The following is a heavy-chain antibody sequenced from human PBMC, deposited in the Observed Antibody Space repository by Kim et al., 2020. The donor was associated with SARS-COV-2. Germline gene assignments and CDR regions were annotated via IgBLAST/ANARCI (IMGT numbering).Heavy chain of an antibody. D-gene: IGHD6-6*01. V-gene: IGHV3-23*01. Sequence: GGSLRLSCAASGFTFSSYAMSWVRQAPGKGLEWVSAISGSGGSTYYADSVKGRFTISRDNSKNTLYLQMNSLRAEDTAVYYCAKDMSSSSSKPHYFDYWGQGTLVTVSS. CDR3: AKDMSSSSSKPHYFDY. CDR1: GFTFSSYA. J-gene: IGHJ4*02. CDR2: ISGSGGST.